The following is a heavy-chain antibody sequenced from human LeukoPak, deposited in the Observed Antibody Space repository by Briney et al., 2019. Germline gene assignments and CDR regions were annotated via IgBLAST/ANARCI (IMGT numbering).Heavy chain of an antibody. D-gene: IGHD3-3*01. J-gene: IGHJ4*02. CDR3: ARVGYYDFWSGSFFDY. Sequence: GGSLRLSCAASGFTFSSYRMHWVRQAPGKGLEWVAVIWYDGSNKYYADSVKGRFTISRDNSKNTLYLQMNSLRAEDTAVYYCARVGYYDFWSGSFFDYWGQGTLVTVSS. CDR2: IWYDGSNK. V-gene: IGHV3-33*01. CDR1: GFTFSSYR.